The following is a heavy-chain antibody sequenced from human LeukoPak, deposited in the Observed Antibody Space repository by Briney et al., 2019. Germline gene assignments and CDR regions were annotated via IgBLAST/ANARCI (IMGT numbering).Heavy chain of an antibody. CDR3: ARDRAVAGAFDI. V-gene: IGHV1-18*01. D-gene: IGHD6-19*01. CDR2: ISGYNGNT. J-gene: IGHJ3*02. CDR1: GYTFTSYG. Sequence: ASVKVSCKASGYTFTSYGINWVRQAPGQGLEWMGWISGYNGNTNYAQKLQGRVTMTTDPSTTTAYMELRSLRSDDTAVYYCARDRAVAGAFDIWGQGTMVTVSS.